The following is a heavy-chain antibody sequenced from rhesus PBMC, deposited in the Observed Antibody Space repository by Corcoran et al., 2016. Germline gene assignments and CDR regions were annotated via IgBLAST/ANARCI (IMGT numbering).Heavy chain of an antibody. Sequence: QVQLQESGPGLVKPSETLSLTCAVSGYSISSGYYWGWIRQPPGKGREWIGHIRSGGSNYLNPSLKSRVTISTDTSKNQFSLKLSSVTAADTAVYYCARASNSGSWNSYWGQGVLVTVSS. J-gene: IGHJ4*01. CDR2: IRSGGSN. CDR1: GYSISSGYY. CDR3: ARASNSGSWNSY. V-gene: IGHV4S14*01. D-gene: IGHD6-25*01.